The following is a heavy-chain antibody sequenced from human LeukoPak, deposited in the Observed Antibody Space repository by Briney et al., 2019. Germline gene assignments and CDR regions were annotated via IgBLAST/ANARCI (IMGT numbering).Heavy chain of an antibody. CDR1: GYSITSYW. CDR3: AMVTTGYCSGGSCYPIDAFDI. D-gene: IGHD2-15*01. CDR2: IDPSDSST. Sequence: AESLKISCKGSGYSITSYWISWVRQMPGKGLEWMGRIDPSDSSTNYSPSFQGHVTISADKSISTAYLQWSSLKASDTAMYYCAMVTTGYCSGGSCYPIDAFDIWGQGTMVTVSS. J-gene: IGHJ3*02. V-gene: IGHV5-10-1*01.